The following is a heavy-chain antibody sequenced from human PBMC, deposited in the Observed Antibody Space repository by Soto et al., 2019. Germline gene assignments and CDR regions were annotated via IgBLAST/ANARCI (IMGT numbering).Heavy chain of an antibody. J-gene: IGHJ6*02. CDR1: GYSFTSYW. V-gene: IGHV5-10-1*01. CDR2: IDPSDSYT. CDR3: ARQVVLSDGMDV. Sequence: PGESLKISCKGSGYSFTSYWISWVRRMPGKGLEWMGRIDPSDSYTNYSPSFQGHVTISADKSISTAYLQWSSLKASDTAMYYCARQVVLSDGMDVWGQGTTVTVSS. D-gene: IGHD3-16*01.